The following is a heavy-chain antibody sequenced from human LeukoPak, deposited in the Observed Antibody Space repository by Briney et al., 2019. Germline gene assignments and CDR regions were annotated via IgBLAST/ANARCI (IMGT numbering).Heavy chain of an antibody. CDR3: ATRYSSSHYYYLDV. Sequence: ASVKVSCKASGYTFTNYGINWVRQAPGQGLEWMGWINTNTGNPMYAQGFTGRFVFSLDTSVSTAYLQISSLKADDIAVYYCATRYSSSHYYYLDVWGKGTTVTVPS. CDR2: INTNTGNP. D-gene: IGHD6-13*01. V-gene: IGHV7-4-1*02. J-gene: IGHJ6*03. CDR1: GYTFTNYG.